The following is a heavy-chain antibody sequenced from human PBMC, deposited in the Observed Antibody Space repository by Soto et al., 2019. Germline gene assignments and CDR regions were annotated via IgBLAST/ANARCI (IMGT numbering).Heavy chain of an antibody. Sequence: QVQLVQSGAEVKKPGSSVKVSCKASGGNFNNYAISWVRQAPAQGLQWMGGIIPIIDTTHYAQKLQGRVTISADRGRTTVYMELTGLTSDDSATYFCARAPRDGDAFSLWGQGTVVTVSS. D-gene: IGHD2-21*01. CDR3: ARAPRDGDAFSL. CDR1: GGNFNNYA. CDR2: IIPIIDTT. V-gene: IGHV1-69*06. J-gene: IGHJ3*01.